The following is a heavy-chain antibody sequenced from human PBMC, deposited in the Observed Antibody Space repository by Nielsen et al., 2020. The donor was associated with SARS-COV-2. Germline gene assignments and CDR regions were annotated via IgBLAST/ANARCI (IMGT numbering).Heavy chain of an antibody. D-gene: IGHD6-19*01. CDR1: GFTISTYA. CDR3: ARESVTGTDAFDI. J-gene: IGHJ3*02. Sequence: GESLKISCVVSGFTISTYAMSWARQAPGKGLEWVSAISASTYYADSVKGRFTIPRDNSKNTLYLQMNSLRAEDTAVYYCARESVTGTDAFDIWGQGTVVTVSS. V-gene: IGHV3-23*01. CDR2: ISAST.